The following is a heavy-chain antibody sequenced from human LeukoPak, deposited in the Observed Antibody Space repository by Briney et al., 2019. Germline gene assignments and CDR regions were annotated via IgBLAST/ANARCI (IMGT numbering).Heavy chain of an antibody. D-gene: IGHD3-22*01. CDR3: AHSSHYYDSSGYSADS. CDR2: IYWDDDK. J-gene: IGHJ4*02. CDR1: GSSLSTSGVG. V-gene: IGHV2-5*02. Sequence: SGPTLVKPTQTLTLTSTFSGSSLSTSGVGVGWIRQPPGKALEWLALIYWDDDKRYSPSLKSRLTITKDTYKNQVVLTMTNMDPVDTATYYCAHSSHYYDSSGYSADSWGQGTLVTVSS.